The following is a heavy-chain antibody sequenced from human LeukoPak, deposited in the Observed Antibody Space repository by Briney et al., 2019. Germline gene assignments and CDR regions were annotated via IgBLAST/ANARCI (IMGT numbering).Heavy chain of an antibody. D-gene: IGHD6-6*01. J-gene: IGHJ3*02. V-gene: IGHV5-51*01. CDR2: IYPGDSDT. Sequence: GESLKISCKGSGYSFTFYWIGWVRQMPGKGLEWMGIIYPGDSDTRYSPSFQGQVTISADKSVTTAYLQWSSLKASDTAIYYCARHYSSSSGDGFDIWGQGTMVTVSS. CDR1: GYSFTFYW. CDR3: ARHYSSSSGDGFDI.